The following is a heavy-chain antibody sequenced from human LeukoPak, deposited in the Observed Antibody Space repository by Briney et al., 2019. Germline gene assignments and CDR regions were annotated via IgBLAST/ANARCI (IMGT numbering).Heavy chain of an antibody. V-gene: IGHV4-4*02. CDR1: GGSISSSNW. J-gene: IGHJ3*02. CDR3: ARDWDSEGWADAFDI. CDR2: IYHSGST. Sequence: SETLSLTCAVSGGSISSSNWWSWVRQPPGKGLEWIGEIYHSGSTNYNPSLKSRVTISVDKSKNQFSLQLNSVTPEDTAVYYCARDWDSEGWADAFDIWGQGTMVTVSS. D-gene: IGHD6-19*01.